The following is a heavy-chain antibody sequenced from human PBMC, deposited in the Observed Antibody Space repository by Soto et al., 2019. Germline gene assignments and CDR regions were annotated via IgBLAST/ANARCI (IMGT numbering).Heavy chain of an antibody. D-gene: IGHD2-2*01. CDR1: GFTFRSYA. V-gene: IGHV3-30-3*01. CDR2: VSYDGNNK. Sequence: GGSLRLSCAASGFTFRSYAMYWVRQAPGKGLEWVAVVSYDGNNKYYADSVKGRFTISRDNSRSTLYLQMNSLRAEDTAVYFCARDHFTSNQYYYDLDVWGQGTTVTVSS. J-gene: IGHJ6*02. CDR3: ARDHFTSNQYYYDLDV.